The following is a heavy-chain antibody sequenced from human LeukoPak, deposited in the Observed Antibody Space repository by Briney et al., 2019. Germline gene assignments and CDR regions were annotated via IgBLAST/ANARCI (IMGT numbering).Heavy chain of an antibody. V-gene: IGHV3-30*04. CDR1: GLNFGDYC. CDR3: TRDHSYLGILSY. Sequence: GGSLRLSCTDSGLNFGDYCLSWVRQAPGKGLEWVGVIIYDGTNKHYADSVKGRFTISRDNSKNTVYLQMSSLRAEDTAVYYCTRDHSYLGILSYWGQGTLVTVSS. D-gene: IGHD2/OR15-2a*01. J-gene: IGHJ4*02. CDR2: IIYDGTNK.